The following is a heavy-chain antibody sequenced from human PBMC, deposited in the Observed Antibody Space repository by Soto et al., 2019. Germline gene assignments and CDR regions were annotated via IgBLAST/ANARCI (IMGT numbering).Heavy chain of an antibody. CDR1: GDSVSSNSAA. CDR2: TYYRAKWYN. Sequence: SQTLSLTCAISGDSVSSNSAAWNWIRQSPSRGLEWLGRTYYRAKWYNDYAGSVKSRITINPDTSKNQFSLQLNSVTPEDTAVYYCARAKTGAGGIYFDYWGQGTLVTVSS. V-gene: IGHV6-1*01. CDR3: ARAKTGAGGIYFDY. D-gene: IGHD7-27*01. J-gene: IGHJ4*02.